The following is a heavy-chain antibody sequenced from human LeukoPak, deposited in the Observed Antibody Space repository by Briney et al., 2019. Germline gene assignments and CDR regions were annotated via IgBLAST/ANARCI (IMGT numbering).Heavy chain of an antibody. CDR3: ARHITVTYDAFDL. CDR1: GGSISSGGYY. CDR2: IYYSGST. Sequence: SETLSLTCTVSGGSISSGGYYWSWIRQHPGKGLEWIGYIYYSGSTYYNPSLKSRVTISVDTSKNQFSLKLSSVTAADMAVYYCARHITVTYDAFDLWGRGTMVTVSS. J-gene: IGHJ3*01. V-gene: IGHV4-31*03. D-gene: IGHD6-19*01.